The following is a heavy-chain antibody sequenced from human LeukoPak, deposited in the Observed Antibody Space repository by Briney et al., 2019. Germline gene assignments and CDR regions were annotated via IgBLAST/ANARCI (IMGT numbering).Heavy chain of an antibody. CDR2: IYSGGST. Sequence: GGSLRLSCAASGLTVSSNYMSWVRQAPGKGLEWVSVIYSGGSTYYADSVKGRFTISRDNSKNTLYLQMNSLRAEDTAVYYCARELTGDEVYYYYGMDVWGQGTTVTVSS. D-gene: IGHD7-27*01. CDR3: ARELTGDEVYYYYGMDV. J-gene: IGHJ6*02. CDR1: GLTVSSNY. V-gene: IGHV3-66*01.